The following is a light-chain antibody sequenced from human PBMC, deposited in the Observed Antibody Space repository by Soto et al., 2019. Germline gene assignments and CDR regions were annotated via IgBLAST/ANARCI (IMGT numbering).Light chain of an antibody. CDR1: SSDVGSYNL. CDR2: EVS. J-gene: IGLJ3*02. V-gene: IGLV2-23*02. CDR3: CSYAGQWV. Sequence: QSALTQPASVSGSPGQSITISCTGTSSDVGSYNLVSWYQQHPGKAPKLMIYEVSKRPSGVSNRFSGSKSGNTASLTISGLQAEDEADYYCCSYAGQWVFGGGTQLTVL.